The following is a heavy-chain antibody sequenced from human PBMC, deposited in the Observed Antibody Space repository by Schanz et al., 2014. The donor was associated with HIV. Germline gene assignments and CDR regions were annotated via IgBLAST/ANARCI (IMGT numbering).Heavy chain of an antibody. Sequence: QVQLVESGGGVVQPGRSLRLSCAASGFTFSSYGMHWVRQGPGKGLEWVAVISYDGSNKNYADSVKGRFTVSRDNSKNTNTLYLQMNSLRAEDTAVYYCANEEVPNDYWGQGTLVTVSS. V-gene: IGHV3-30*18. CDR3: ANEEVPNDY. CDR1: GFTFSSYG. CDR2: ISYDGSNK. J-gene: IGHJ4*02.